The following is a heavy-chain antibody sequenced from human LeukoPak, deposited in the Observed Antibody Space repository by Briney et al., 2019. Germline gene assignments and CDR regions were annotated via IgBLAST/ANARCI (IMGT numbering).Heavy chain of an antibody. CDR3: ASSEVAGTPFDY. CDR1: GFTFSSYA. CDR2: ISYDGSNK. Sequence: GRSLRLSCAASGFTFSSYAMHWVRQAPGKGLEWVAVISYDGSNKYYADSVKGRFTISRDNSKNTLYLQMNSLRAEDTAVYYWASSEVAGTPFDYGGRGPRVTVSS. J-gene: IGHJ4*02. D-gene: IGHD6-19*01. V-gene: IGHV3-30-3*01.